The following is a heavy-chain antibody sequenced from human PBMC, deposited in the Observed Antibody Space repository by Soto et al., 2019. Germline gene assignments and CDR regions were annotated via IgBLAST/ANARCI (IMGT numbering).Heavy chain of an antibody. CDR1: GYTFTSYA. CDR3: ARSSQGVRNWFDP. Sequence: GASVKVSCKASGYTFTSYAMHWVRQAPGQRLEWMGWINAGNGNTKYSQKFQGRVTITRDTSASTAYMELSSLRSEDTAVYYCARSSQGVRNWFDPWGQGTLVTVSS. V-gene: IGHV1-3*01. D-gene: IGHD3-16*01. J-gene: IGHJ5*02. CDR2: INAGNGNT.